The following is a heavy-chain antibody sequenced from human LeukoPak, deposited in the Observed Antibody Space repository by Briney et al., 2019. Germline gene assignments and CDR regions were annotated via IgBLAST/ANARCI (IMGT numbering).Heavy chain of an antibody. V-gene: IGHV3-33*08. Sequence: PGGSLRLSCAASGFTFSSYLMNWVRQAPGKGLEWVAVIWYDGSKKYYADSVKGRFAISRDNPKNTMYLEMKSLRVEDTAVYYCARDGAGAFDIWGQGTMVTVSS. CDR2: IWYDGSKK. D-gene: IGHD6-19*01. J-gene: IGHJ3*02. CDR3: ARDGAGAFDI. CDR1: GFTFSSYL.